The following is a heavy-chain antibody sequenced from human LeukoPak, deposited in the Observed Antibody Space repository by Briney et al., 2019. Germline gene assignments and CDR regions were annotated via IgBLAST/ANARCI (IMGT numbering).Heavy chain of an antibody. CDR1: GLTFSGQW. CDR3: GRGMTTIDN. CDR2: IKHDGREK. Sequence: PGGSLRLSCVASGLTFSGQWLNWVRQAPGQGLEWVANIKHDGREKYYVDSVKGRFTISRDDGQNSLSLHMNSLRAEDTAVYYCGRGMTTIDNWGQGTLVTVSS. J-gene: IGHJ4*02. D-gene: IGHD4-11*01. V-gene: IGHV3-7*04.